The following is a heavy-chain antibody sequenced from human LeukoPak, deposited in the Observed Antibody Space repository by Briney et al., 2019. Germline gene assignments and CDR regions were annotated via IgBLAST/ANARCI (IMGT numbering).Heavy chain of an antibody. Sequence: GSLRLSCVASGFTFSSYAMSWVRQAPGKGLEWIGEINHSGSTNYNPSLKSRVTISVDTSKNQFSLKLSSVTAADTAVYYCARLARRGYCSSTSCSVYFQHWGQGTLVTVSS. CDR2: INHSGST. J-gene: IGHJ1*01. CDR3: ARLARRGYCSSTSCSVYFQH. V-gene: IGHV4-34*01. CDR1: GFTFSSYA. D-gene: IGHD2-2*01.